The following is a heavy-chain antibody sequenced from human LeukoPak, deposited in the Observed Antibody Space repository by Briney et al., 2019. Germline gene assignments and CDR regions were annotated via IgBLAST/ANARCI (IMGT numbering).Heavy chain of an antibody. J-gene: IGHJ4*02. Sequence: GSLRLSCAASGFTFSSYAMSWVRQPPGKGLEWIGEINHSGSTNYNPSLKSRVTISVDTSKNQFSLKLSSVTAADTAVYYCARRGSAMGFHFDYWGQGTLVTVSS. CDR1: GFTFSSYA. V-gene: IGHV4-34*01. CDR3: ARRGSAMGFHFDY. CDR2: INHSGST. D-gene: IGHD2-2*01.